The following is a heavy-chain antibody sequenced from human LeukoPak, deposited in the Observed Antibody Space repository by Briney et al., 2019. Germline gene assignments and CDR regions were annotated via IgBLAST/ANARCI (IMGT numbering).Heavy chain of an antibody. CDR2: INHSGST. CDR3: ARVLSPPYDYVWGSYRTLSYYYYGMDV. CDR1: GGSFSGYY. V-gene: IGHV4-34*01. J-gene: IGHJ6*02. D-gene: IGHD3-16*01. Sequence: SETLSLTCAVYGGSFSGYYWSWIRQPPGKGPEWIGEINHSGSTNYNPSLKSRVTISVDTSKNQFSLKLSSVTAADTAVYYCARVLSPPYDYVWGSYRTLSYYYYGMDVWGQGTTVTVSS.